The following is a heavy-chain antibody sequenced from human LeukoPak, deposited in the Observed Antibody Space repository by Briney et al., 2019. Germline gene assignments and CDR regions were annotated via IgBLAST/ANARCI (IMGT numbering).Heavy chain of an antibody. V-gene: IGHV3-30-3*01. J-gene: IGHJ3*02. D-gene: IGHD2-2*01. CDR3: ARGYCSSTSCLQPSGAFDI. CDR2: ISYDGSNK. Sequence: GGSLRLSCAASGFTFSSYAMHWVRQAPGKGLEWVAVISYDGSNKYYTDSVKGRFTISRDNSKNTLYLQMNSLRAEDTAVCYCARGYCSSTSCLQPSGAFDIWGQGTMVTVSS. CDR1: GFTFSSYA.